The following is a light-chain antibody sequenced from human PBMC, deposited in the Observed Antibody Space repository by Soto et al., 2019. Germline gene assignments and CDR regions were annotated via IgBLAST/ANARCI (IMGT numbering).Light chain of an antibody. CDR1: SSNIGSNS. CDR3: AAWDDSLSGPVNWV. V-gene: IGLV1-47*01. Sequence: QSVLTQAPSVSGTPGQRVTLSCSGSSSNIGSNSVYWYQQLPGTAPKLLIYRINQRPSGVPDRFSGSKSGTSASLAISGLRSEDEAHYYCAAWDDSLSGPVNWVFGGGTKLTVL. J-gene: IGLJ3*02. CDR2: RIN.